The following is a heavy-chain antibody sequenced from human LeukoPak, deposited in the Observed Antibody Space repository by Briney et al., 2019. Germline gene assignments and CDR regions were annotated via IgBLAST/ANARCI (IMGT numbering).Heavy chain of an antibody. D-gene: IGHD3-22*01. CDR3: ARDGYYDSRGY. Sequence: GGSLRLSCTASRFTFSGYWMSWVRQAPGKGLEWVANIKQDGSEKNYVDSVKGRFTISRDNAKNSLYLQMNSLRAEDTAVYYCARDGYYDSRGYWGQGTLVTVSS. J-gene: IGHJ4*02. CDR2: IKQDGSEK. CDR1: RFTFSGYW. V-gene: IGHV3-7*01.